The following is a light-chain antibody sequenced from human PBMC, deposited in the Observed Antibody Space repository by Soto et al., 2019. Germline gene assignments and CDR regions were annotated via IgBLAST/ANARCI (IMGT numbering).Light chain of an antibody. CDR1: QTISTI. CDR3: QQTYRTPLT. J-gene: IGKJ3*01. CDR2: AAS. Sequence: DLQMTQSPSSLSASVGYTVTITCRATQTISTILNWYQHKPGKAPNLLIYAASSLHSGVPSRFSGSGSGTDFTLTISSLQPEDFATYSCQQTYRTPLTFGPGTKVDI. V-gene: IGKV1-39*01.